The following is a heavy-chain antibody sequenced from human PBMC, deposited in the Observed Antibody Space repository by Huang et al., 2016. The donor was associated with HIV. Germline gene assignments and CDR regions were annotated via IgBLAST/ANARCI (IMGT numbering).Heavy chain of an antibody. CDR2: ISTSTGNP. J-gene: IGHJ4*02. V-gene: IGHV7-4-1*02. CDR3: ARDYYDSRGYDIHAVVDY. D-gene: IGHD3-22*01. CDR1: GYTFTRYA. Sequence: QVQLVQSGSELRKPGASVKVSCQASGYTFTRYAMNWVRQAPGQGLEGVGGISTSTGNPTYAQAFTGRFVLSLDTSVSTAYLQISSLEAEDTAVYYCARDYYDSRGYDIHAVVDYWGQGTLVTVSS.